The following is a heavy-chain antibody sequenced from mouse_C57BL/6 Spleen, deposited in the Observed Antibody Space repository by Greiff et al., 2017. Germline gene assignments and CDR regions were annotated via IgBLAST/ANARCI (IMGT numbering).Heavy chain of an antibody. CDR3: YYYGSYYAMDY. D-gene: IGHD1-1*01. Sequence: QVHVKQSGAELARPGASVKLSCKASGYTFTSYGISWVKQRTGQGLEWIGEIYPRSGNTYYNEKFKGKATLTADKSSSTAYMELRSLTSEDSAVYFCYYYGSYYAMDYWGQGTSVTVSS. J-gene: IGHJ4*01. CDR1: GYTFTSYG. V-gene: IGHV1-81*01. CDR2: IYPRSGNT.